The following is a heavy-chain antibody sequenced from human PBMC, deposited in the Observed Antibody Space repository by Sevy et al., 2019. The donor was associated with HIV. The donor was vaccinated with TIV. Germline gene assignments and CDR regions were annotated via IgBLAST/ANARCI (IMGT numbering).Heavy chain of an antibody. CDR1: GFTFSNYG. CDR2: VSGSGGKR. D-gene: IGHD3-10*01. Sequence: GGSLRLSCAAFGFTFSNYGMTWVRQAPGKGLEWVSSVSGSGGKRYKADSVKGRFTISRDNSKNTLYLQMNSLRAEDTAVYYCARRGNYYGDAFDFWGQGTVVTVSS. CDR3: ARRGNYYGDAFDF. J-gene: IGHJ3*01. V-gene: IGHV3-23*01.